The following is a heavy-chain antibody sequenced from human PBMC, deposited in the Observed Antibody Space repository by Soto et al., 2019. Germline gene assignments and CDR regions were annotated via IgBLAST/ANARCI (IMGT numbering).Heavy chain of an antibody. Sequence: PSETLSLTCGVYGGSFSGYYWSWIRQPPGKGLEWIGEMSHSGGTHFNPSLKGRVTISVDTSKNQFSLMMSSVTAADTALYYCARVERGTATTVVDAFDIWGPGTMVTVSS. CDR2: MSHSGGT. D-gene: IGHD1-1*01. V-gene: IGHV4-34*01. J-gene: IGHJ3*02. CDR1: GGSFSGYY. CDR3: ARVERGTATTVVDAFDI.